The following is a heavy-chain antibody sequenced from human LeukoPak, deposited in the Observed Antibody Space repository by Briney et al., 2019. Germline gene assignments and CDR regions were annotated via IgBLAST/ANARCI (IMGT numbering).Heavy chain of an antibody. J-gene: IGHJ4*02. D-gene: IGHD3-3*01. CDR3: ARDGGGY. V-gene: IGHV1-2*02. Sequence: GASVKVSCKASGYTFTNHAINWVRQAPGQGLEWMGWINPNSGGTNYAQKFQGRVTMTRDTSISTAYMELSRLRSDDTAVYYCARDGGGYWGQGTLVTVSS. CDR2: INPNSGGT. CDR1: GYTFTNHA.